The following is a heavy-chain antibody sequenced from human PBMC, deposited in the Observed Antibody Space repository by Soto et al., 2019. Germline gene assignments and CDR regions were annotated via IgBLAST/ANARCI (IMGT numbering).Heavy chain of an antibody. CDR3: ARGDTPMITGMDSFAI. CDR1: GFTFSRHW. Sequence: EVQLVESGGGLVQPGGSLRLSCAASGFTFSRHWMNWVRQAPGKGLEWVANIKQDRTEKNYVDSVKGRFTISRDNARHSRYLQMDSLKAEDTAVYFCARGDTPMITGMDSFAIWGQGTMVTVSS. CDR2: IKQDRTEK. V-gene: IGHV3-7*01. D-gene: IGHD5-18*01. J-gene: IGHJ3*02.